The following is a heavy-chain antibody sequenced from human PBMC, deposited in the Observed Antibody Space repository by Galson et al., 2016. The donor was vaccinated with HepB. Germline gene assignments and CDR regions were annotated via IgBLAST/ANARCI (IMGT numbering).Heavy chain of an antibody. CDR1: GFTFSSYG. D-gene: IGHD2-2*01. Sequence: SLRLSCAASGFTFSSYGMHWVRQAPGKGLEWVAVISYNGSNKYYADSVKGRFTISRDNSKNALYLQVNSLRAEDTAVYYCAKDQCSSTSCYAGSGRDVWGQGTTVTVSS. J-gene: IGHJ6*02. CDR2: ISYNGSNK. V-gene: IGHV3-30*18. CDR3: AKDQCSSTSCYAGSGRDV.